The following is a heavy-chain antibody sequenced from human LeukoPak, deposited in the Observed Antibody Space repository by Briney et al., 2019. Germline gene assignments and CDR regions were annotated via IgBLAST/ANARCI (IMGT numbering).Heavy chain of an antibody. J-gene: IGHJ4*02. Sequence: ASQTLSLTCTVSGGSISSDDYYWSWIRQPPGKGLEWIGHITYSGSTDYSPSLRSRVTMSVDTSKNQFSLKLNSVTAAETAMYFCARGGVGGYDYFASWGQGTLVAVSS. V-gene: IGHV4-30-4*01. CDR1: GGSISSDDYY. CDR2: ITYSGST. D-gene: IGHD5-12*01. CDR3: ARGGVGGYDYFAS.